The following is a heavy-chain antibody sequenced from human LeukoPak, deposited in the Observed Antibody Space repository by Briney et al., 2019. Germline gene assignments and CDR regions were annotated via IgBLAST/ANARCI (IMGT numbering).Heavy chain of an antibody. CDR1: GFSFNIYA. J-gene: IGHJ5*01. V-gene: IGHV3-23*01. CDR2: IGSGSVDK. CDR3: AKRGPLTALDS. Sequence: PGGSLRLSCAASGFSFNIYAMGWVRQAPGKGLEWVSVIGSGSVDKHYADTVRGRFDISRDNSKNRLFLQMNSLRVEDSGVYYCAKRGPLTALDSWGQGTLVTVSS.